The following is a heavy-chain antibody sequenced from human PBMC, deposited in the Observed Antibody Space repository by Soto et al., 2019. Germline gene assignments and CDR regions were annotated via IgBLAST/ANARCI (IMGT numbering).Heavy chain of an antibody. J-gene: IGHJ6*02. CDR3: ARDRMITFGGVIAYGMDV. CDR2: IYYSGST. V-gene: IGHV4-31*03. CDR1: GGSISSGGYY. D-gene: IGHD3-16*02. Sequence: SLTCTVSGGSISSGGYYWSWIRQHPGKGLEWIGYIYYSGSTYYNPSLKSRVTISVDTSKNQFSLKLSSVTAADTAVYYCARDRMITFGGVIAYGMDVWGQGTTVTVSS.